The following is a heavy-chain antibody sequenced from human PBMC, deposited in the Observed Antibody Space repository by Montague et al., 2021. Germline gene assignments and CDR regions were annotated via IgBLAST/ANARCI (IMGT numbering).Heavy chain of an antibody. D-gene: IGHD6-13*01. CDR2: ITLDGSST. Sequence: SLRLSCAASGFSFSRYWMHWVRRAPGKGLLWVSRITLDGSSTTFADSVKGRFTTSRDNAKATLYLQMNSLRVEDTAVYYCARNLASAAPGAFDIWGQGTMVTVSS. CDR1: GFSFSRYW. CDR3: ARNLASAAPGAFDI. V-gene: IGHV3-74*01. J-gene: IGHJ3*02.